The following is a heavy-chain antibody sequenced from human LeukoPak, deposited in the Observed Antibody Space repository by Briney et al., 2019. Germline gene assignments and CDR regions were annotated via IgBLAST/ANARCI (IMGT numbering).Heavy chain of an antibody. Sequence: GGSLRLSCAASGFTVSSNYMSWVRQAPGKGLEWVSVIYSGDSTYYADSVKGRFTISRDNSKNTLYLQMNSLRAEGTAVYYCARVHGLTAAAGPRDYWGQGTLVTISS. D-gene: IGHD6-13*01. CDR3: ARVHGLTAAAGPRDY. CDR2: IYSGDST. J-gene: IGHJ4*02. V-gene: IGHV3-66*02. CDR1: GFTVSSNY.